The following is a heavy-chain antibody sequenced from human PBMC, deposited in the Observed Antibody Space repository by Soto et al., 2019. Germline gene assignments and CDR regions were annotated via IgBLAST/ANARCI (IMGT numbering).Heavy chain of an antibody. CDR3: AREGIVSGFGVVNHYGMDV. V-gene: IGHV4-59*01. CDR2: IYYSGST. Sequence: SETLSLTCTVSGGSISSYYWSWIRQPPGKGLEWIGYIYYSGSTNYNPSLKSRVTISVDTSKNQFSLKLSSVTAADTAVYYCAREGIVSGFGVVNHYGMDVWGQGTTVTISS. CDR1: GGSISSYY. D-gene: IGHD3-3*01. J-gene: IGHJ6*02.